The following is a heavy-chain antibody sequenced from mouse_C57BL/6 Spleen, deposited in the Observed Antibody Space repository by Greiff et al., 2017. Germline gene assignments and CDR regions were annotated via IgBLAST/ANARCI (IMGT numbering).Heavy chain of an antibody. CDR1: GFSLTSYG. CDR2: IWRGGST. J-gene: IGHJ2*01. CDR3: AKNGDYYDYVDY. D-gene: IGHD2-4*01. Sequence: VHLVESGPGLVQPSQSLSITCTVSGFSLTSYGVHWVRQSPGKGLEWLGVIWRGGSTDYNAAFMSRLSITKDNSKSQVFFKMNSLQADDTAIYYCAKNGDYYDYVDYWGQGTTLTVSS. V-gene: IGHV2-5*01.